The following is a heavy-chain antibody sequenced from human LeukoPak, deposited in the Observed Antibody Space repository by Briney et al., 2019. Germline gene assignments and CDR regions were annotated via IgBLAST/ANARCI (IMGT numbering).Heavy chain of an antibody. V-gene: IGHV4-59*01. D-gene: IGHD3-22*01. CDR1: GGSISSYY. CDR3: ARDRSGYYDSSDYYGDYFDY. CDR2: IYYSGST. Sequence: PSETLSLTCTVSGGSISSYYWSWIRQPPGKGLEWIGYIYYSGSTNYNPSLKSRVTISVDTSKNQFSLKLSSVTAADTAVYYCARDRSGYYDSSDYYGDYFDYWGQGTLVTVSS. J-gene: IGHJ4*02.